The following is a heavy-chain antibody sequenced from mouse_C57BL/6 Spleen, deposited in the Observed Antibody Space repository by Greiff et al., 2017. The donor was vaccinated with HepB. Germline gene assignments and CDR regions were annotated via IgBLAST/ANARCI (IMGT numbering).Heavy chain of an antibody. CDR2: IRNKANNHAT. Sequence: EVQVVESGGGLVQPGGSMKLSCAASGFTFSDAWMDWVRQSPEKGLEWVAEIRNKANNHATYYAESVKGRFTISRDDSKSSVYLQMNSLRAEDTGIYYCTSQPFNCLFAYWGQGTLVTVSA. J-gene: IGHJ3*01. CDR3: TSQPFNCLFAY. CDR1: GFTFSDAW. V-gene: IGHV6-6*01. D-gene: IGHD4-1*01.